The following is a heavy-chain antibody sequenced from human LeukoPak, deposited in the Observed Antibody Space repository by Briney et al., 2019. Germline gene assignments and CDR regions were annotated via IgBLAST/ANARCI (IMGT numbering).Heavy chain of an antibody. V-gene: IGHV1-8*01. CDR1: GYTFTDYD. CDR2: MNPNSGNT. J-gene: IGHJ4*02. D-gene: IGHD3-9*01. CDR3: ARAELRYFDWPPGDY. Sequence: ASVKVSCKASGYTFTDYDINWVRQATGQGLEWTGWMNPNSGNTGYTQKFQGRVTMTRNTSISTAYMELSSLRSEDTAVYYCARAELRYFDWPPGDYWGQGTLVTVSS.